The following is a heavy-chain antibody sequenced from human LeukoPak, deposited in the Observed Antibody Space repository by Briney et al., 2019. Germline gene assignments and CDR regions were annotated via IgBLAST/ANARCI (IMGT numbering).Heavy chain of an antibody. J-gene: IGHJ4*02. V-gene: IGHV4-38-2*01. CDR3: ARHSLSVTYFDY. Sequence: SETLSLTCAVSGYSISSGYYWGWIRQPPGKGLEWIGSIYHSGSTYYNPSLKSRVTISVDTSKNQFSLKLSSVTAADTAVYYSARHSLSVTYFDYWGQGTLVTVSS. D-gene: IGHD4-23*01. CDR1: GYSISSGYY. CDR2: IYHSGST.